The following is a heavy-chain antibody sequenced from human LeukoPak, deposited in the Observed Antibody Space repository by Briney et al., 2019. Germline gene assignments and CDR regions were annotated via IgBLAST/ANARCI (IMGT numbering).Heavy chain of an antibody. CDR3: AREASITIFGVAYYYGMDV. CDR1: GFTFSSYA. CDR2: IYSGGST. D-gene: IGHD3-3*01. V-gene: IGHV3-53*01. Sequence: PGGSLRLSCAASGFTFSSYAMSWVRQAPGKGLGWVSVIYSGGSTYYADSVKGRFTISRDNSKNTLYLQMNSLRAEDTAVYYCAREASITIFGVAYYYGMDVWGQGTTVTVSS. J-gene: IGHJ6*02.